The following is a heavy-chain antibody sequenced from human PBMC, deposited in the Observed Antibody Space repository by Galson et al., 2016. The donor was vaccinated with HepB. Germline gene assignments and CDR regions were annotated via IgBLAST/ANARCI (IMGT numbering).Heavy chain of an antibody. J-gene: IGHJ4*02. CDR2: ITWDGGNT. CDR1: GFTFDGYT. Sequence: SLRLSCAASGFTFDGYTLHWVRQGPGKGLEWVCSITWDGGNTFYVDSVKGRFTISRDNSKNSLYLEIDSLRVEDTAVYYCAKPRAGMASYFDKWGQGTLVTVSS. V-gene: IGHV3-43*01. D-gene: IGHD2-8*01. CDR3: AKPRAGMASYFDK.